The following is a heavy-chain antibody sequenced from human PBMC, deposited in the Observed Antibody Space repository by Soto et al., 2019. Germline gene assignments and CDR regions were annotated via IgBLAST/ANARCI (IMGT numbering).Heavy chain of an antibody. CDR3: AHTRRREGITIHPGVWFDP. J-gene: IGHJ5*02. V-gene: IGHV2-5*01. CDR2: IYWNDDK. Sequence: SGPTLVNPTQTLTLTCTFSGFSLSTSGVGVGWIRQPPGKALEWLALIYWNDDKRYSPSLKSRLTITKDTSKNQVVLTMTNMDPVGTATYYCAHTRRREGITIHPGVWFDPWGQGTLVTVSS. CDR1: GFSLSTSGVG. D-gene: IGHD3-10*01.